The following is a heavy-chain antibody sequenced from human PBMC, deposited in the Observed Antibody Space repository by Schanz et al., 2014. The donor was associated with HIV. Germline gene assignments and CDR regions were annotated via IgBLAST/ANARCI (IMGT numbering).Heavy chain of an antibody. V-gene: IGHV3-48*04. J-gene: IGHJ5*02. D-gene: IGHD1-20*01. CDR1: GFTFSNFG. CDR2: ISSSSGLI. Sequence: EVQLVESGGGLVRPGGSLSLSCAGSGFTFSNFGMNWVRQAPGKGLEWISYISSSSGLIYYADSVKGRFTISRDNAKNSMFLQMNSLRAEDTAVYYCARDYHWNWFDPWGQGTLVTVSS. CDR3: ARDYHWNWFDP.